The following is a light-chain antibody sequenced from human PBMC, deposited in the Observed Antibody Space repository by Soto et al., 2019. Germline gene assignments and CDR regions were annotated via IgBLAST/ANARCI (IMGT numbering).Light chain of an antibody. V-gene: IGLV2-14*01. CDR2: DVS. J-gene: IGLJ1*01. CDR1: SSDVGDYNY. Sequence: QSVLTQPASMSGSPGRSITISCTGTSSDVGDYNYVSWYQQHPGKAPKLMIYDVSTRPSGVSNRFSGSKSGNTASLTISGLQAEDEADYYCSSYTSSSTLNYVFGTGTKVTVL. CDR3: SSYTSSSTLNYV.